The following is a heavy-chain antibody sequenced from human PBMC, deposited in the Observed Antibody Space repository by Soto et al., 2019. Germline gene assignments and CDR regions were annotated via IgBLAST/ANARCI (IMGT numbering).Heavy chain of an antibody. D-gene: IGHD3-22*01. CDR3: ARDLIPRWVNGPDYYYYGMDV. V-gene: IGHV1-2*04. J-gene: IGHJ6*02. Sequence: ASVKVSCKASGYTFTGYYMHWVRQAPGQGLEWMGWINPNSGGTNYAQKFQGWVTMTRDTSISTAYMELSRLRSDDTAVYYCARDLIPRWVNGPDYYYYGMDVWGQGTTVTVSS. CDR2: INPNSGGT. CDR1: GYTFTGYY.